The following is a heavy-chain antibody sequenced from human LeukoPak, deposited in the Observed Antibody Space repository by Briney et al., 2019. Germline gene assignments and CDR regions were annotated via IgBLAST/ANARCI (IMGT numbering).Heavy chain of an antibody. CDR1: GFTFSSYA. CDR3: AKDPGYYDSGGYFEWFDP. V-gene: IGHV3-23*01. D-gene: IGHD3-22*01. J-gene: IGHJ5*02. Sequence: GGSLRLSCAASGFTFSSYAMSWVRQAPGKGLEWVSAISGSGGSTYYADSVKGRFTISRDNSKNTLYLQMNSLRAEDTAVYYCAKDPGYYDSGGYFEWFDPWGQGTLVTVSS. CDR2: ISGSGGST.